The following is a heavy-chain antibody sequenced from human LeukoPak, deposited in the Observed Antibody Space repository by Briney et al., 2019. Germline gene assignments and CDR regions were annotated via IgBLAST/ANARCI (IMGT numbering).Heavy chain of an antibody. D-gene: IGHD6-13*01. CDR2: IYSGGDT. CDR3: ARERDSSSHDWFFDL. J-gene: IGHJ2*01. Sequence: GGSLRLSCAASGFTVSRNYMNWVRQAPGKGLEWVSVIYSGGDTYYADSVKGRFTISRHNSKNTLYLQMNSLRADDTAVYYCARERDSSSHDWFFDLWGRGTLVTVSS. V-gene: IGHV3-53*04. CDR1: GFTVSRNY.